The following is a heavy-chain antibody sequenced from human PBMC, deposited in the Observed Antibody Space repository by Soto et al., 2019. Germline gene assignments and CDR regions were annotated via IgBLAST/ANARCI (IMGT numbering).Heavy chain of an antibody. D-gene: IGHD2-15*01. V-gene: IGHV4-39*01. CDR3: APLSVSLSGPYGIHV. CDR1: GGSISSSSYY. CDR2: IYYSGST. J-gene: IGHJ6*02. Sequence: SETLSLTCTVSGGSISSSSYYWGWIRQPPGKGLEWIGSIYYSGSTYYNPSLKSRVTLSVDTSKNQFSVRLNSVTAADTAVYYCAPLSVSLSGPYGIHVWGQGTTVTVSS.